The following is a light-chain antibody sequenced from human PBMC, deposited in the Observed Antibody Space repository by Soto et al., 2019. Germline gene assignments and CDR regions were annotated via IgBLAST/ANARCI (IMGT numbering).Light chain of an antibody. Sequence: QSVLTQPPSASGTPGQRVTISCSGSSSNIGGNTVNWYQKVPGAAPKLIIFSNTQRPSGVPDRYSGSKSGTSASLAIGGLQSEDEADYYFSTWDDRLNGPLFGGGTKLTVL. V-gene: IGLV1-44*01. CDR3: STWDDRLNGPL. J-gene: IGLJ2*01. CDR1: SSNIGGNT. CDR2: SNT.